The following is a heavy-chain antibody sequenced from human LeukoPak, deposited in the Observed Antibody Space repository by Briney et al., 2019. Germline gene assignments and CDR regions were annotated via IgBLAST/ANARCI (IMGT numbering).Heavy chain of an antibody. CDR1: GYTFTSYY. CDR3: ARVGASRGGKYYFDY. J-gene: IGHJ4*02. V-gene: IGHV1-46*01. D-gene: IGHD3-16*01. Sequence: ASVKVSCKASGYTFTSYYMHWVRQAPGQGLEWMGIINPSGGSTSYAQKFQGRVTMTRDTSTSTVYMELGSLRSEDTAVYYCARVGASRGGKYYFDYWGQGTLVTVSS. CDR2: INPSGGST.